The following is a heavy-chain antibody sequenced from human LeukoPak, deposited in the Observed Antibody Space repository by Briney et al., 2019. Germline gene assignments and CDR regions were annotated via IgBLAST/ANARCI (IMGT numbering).Heavy chain of an antibody. V-gene: IGHV1-2*02. J-gene: IGHJ6*02. CDR1: GYTFTGYY. Sequence: ASVKVSCKASGYTFTGYYMRWVRQAPGKGLEWMGWINPNSGGTNYAQKFQGRVTMTRDTSISTVYMELSRLRSDDTAVYYCASGAPSYYYYGMDVWGQGTTVTVSS. CDR3: ASGAPSYYYYGMDV. CDR2: INPNSGGT.